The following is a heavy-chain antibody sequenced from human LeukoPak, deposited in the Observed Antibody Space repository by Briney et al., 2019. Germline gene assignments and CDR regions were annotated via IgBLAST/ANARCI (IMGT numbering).Heavy chain of an antibody. D-gene: IGHD2-2*02. J-gene: IGHJ4*02. V-gene: IGHV4-30-4*01. CDR2: IYYSGST. CDR3: ARSRIYCSSTSCYRYFDY. Sequence: NPSETLSLTCTVSGGSISSGDYYWSWIRQPPGKGLEWIGYIYYSGSTYYNPSLKSRVTISVDTSKNQFSLKLSSVTAADTAVYYCARSRIYCSSTSCYRYFDYWGQGTLVTVSS. CDR1: GGSISSGDYY.